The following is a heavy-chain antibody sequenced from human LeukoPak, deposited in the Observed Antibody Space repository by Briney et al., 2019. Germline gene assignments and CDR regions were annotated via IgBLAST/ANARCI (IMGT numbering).Heavy chain of an antibody. J-gene: IGHJ4*02. V-gene: IGHV4-59*01. CDR3: ASGYFRDY. D-gene: IGHD2/OR15-2a*01. CDR1: GGSISSYY. Sequence: SETLSLTCTVSGGSISSYYWSWIRQPPGKGLEWIGYIYHSGSTNYNPSLKSRVTISVDTSKNQFSLKLSSVTAADTAVYYCASGYFRDYWGQGTLVTVSS. CDR2: IYHSGST.